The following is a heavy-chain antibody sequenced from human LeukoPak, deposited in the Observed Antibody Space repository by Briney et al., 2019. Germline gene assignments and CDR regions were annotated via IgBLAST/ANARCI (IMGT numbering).Heavy chain of an antibody. V-gene: IGHV3-66*01. CDR2: IYSGGST. D-gene: IGHD7-27*01. Sequence: GGSLRTSCAASGFTVSSNYMSWVRQAPGKGLEWVSVIYSGGSTYYADSVKGRFTISRDNSKNTLYPQMNSLRVEDTAVYYCTTYKNWVAGDVWGQGTTVSVSS. J-gene: IGHJ6*02. CDR3: TTYKNWVAGDV. CDR1: GFTVSSNY.